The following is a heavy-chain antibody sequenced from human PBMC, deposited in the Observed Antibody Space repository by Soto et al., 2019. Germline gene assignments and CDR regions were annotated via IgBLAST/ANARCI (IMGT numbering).Heavy chain of an antibody. J-gene: IGHJ4*02. Sequence: QITLKESGPTLVKPTQTLTLTCTFSGFSLSTSGVGVGWIRQPPGKALEWLALIYWDDDKRYSPSLKSRLTITKETSKNQVVLTMTNMNPVDTATYYCAHLYYYDSSGYYPFDYWGQGTLVTVSS. CDR2: IYWDDDK. CDR3: AHLYYYDSSGYYPFDY. CDR1: GFSLSTSGVG. V-gene: IGHV2-5*02. D-gene: IGHD3-22*01.